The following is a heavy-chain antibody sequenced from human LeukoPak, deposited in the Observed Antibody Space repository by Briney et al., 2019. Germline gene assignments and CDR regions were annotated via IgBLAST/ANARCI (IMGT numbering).Heavy chain of an antibody. V-gene: IGHV1-69*13. Sequence: ASVTVSCKASGGTFSSYAISWVRQAPGQGLEWMGGIIPIFGTANYAQKFQGRVTITADESTSTAYMELSSLRSEDTAVYYCARVVVVAATGKYYGMDVWGQGTTVTVSS. CDR3: ARVVVVAATGKYYGMDV. D-gene: IGHD2-15*01. CDR2: IIPIFGTA. J-gene: IGHJ6*02. CDR1: GGTFSSYA.